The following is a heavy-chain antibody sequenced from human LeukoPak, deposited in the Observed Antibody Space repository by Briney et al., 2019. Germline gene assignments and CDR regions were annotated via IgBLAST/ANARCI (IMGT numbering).Heavy chain of an antibody. V-gene: IGHV1-69*05. CDR2: IIPIFGTA. J-gene: IGHJ4*02. Sequence: SVKVSCKASGGTFSSYAISWVRQAPGQGLEWMGRIIPIFGTANYAQKFQGRVTITTDESTSTAYMELSSLRSEDTAVCYCARAGSYSGLDYFDYWGQGTLVTVSS. D-gene: IGHD1-26*01. CDR1: GGTFSSYA. CDR3: ARAGSYSGLDYFDY.